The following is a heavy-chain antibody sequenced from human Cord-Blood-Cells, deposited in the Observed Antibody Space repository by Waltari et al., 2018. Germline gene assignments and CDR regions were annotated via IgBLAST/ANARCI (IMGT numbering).Heavy chain of an antibody. Sequence: QVQLVESGGGVVQPGRSLRLSCAASGFTFSSYGMHWVRQAPGKGLEWVAVIWYDGSNKYYADSVKCRFTISRDNSKNTLYLQMNSLGAEDTAVYYCARDSDKYYYDSSGYYSDYWGQGTLVTVSS. J-gene: IGHJ4*02. CDR2: IWYDGSNK. V-gene: IGHV3-33*01. CDR1: GFTFSSYG. CDR3: ARDSDKYYYDSSGYYSDY. D-gene: IGHD3-22*01.